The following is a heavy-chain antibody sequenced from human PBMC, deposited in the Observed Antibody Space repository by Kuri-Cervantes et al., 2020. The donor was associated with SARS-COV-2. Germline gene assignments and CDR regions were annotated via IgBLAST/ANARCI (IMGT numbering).Heavy chain of an antibody. J-gene: IGHJ2*01. CDR2: IYSGGTT. CDR1: GFTVSTNY. Sequence: GGSLRLSCAASGFTVSTNYMSWVRQAPGKGLEWVSIIYSGGTTYYADSVKGRFTISRDNSKNTVSLQMNSLRGEDTALYYCARAGYSTGWFPDWYFDLWGRGTLVTVSS. D-gene: IGHD6-19*01. V-gene: IGHV3-53*01. CDR3: ARAGYSTGWFPDWYFDL.